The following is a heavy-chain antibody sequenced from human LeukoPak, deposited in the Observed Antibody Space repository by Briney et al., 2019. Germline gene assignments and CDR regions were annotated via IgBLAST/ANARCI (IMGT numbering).Heavy chain of an antibody. J-gene: IGHJ4*02. Sequence: GGSLRLSCAASGFSVSTNYMTWVRQAPGKGLEWVAVIWYDGSNKYYADSVKGRFTISRDNSKNTLYLQMNSLRAEDTAVYYCARDFHDILTGYWGPSYYFDYWGQGTLVTVSS. CDR3: ARDFHDILTGYWGPSYYFDY. V-gene: IGHV3-33*08. D-gene: IGHD3-9*01. CDR1: GFSVSTNY. CDR2: IWYDGSNK.